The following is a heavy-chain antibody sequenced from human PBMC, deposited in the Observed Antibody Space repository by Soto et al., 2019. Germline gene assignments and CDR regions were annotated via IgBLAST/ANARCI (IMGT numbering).Heavy chain of an antibody. V-gene: IGHV4-59*01. J-gene: IGHJ6*02. CDR2: IYYSGST. CDR3: ARDRLTNYDVWSGRLWGMDV. Sequence: QVQLQESGPGLVKPSETLSLTCTVSGGSISSYYWSWIRQPPGKGLEWLGYIYYSGSTNYNPSLKSRVTISVDKSKNQFSLKLSSVTAADTAVYYCARDRLTNYDVWSGRLWGMDVWGQGTTVTVSS. CDR1: GGSISSYY. D-gene: IGHD3-3*01.